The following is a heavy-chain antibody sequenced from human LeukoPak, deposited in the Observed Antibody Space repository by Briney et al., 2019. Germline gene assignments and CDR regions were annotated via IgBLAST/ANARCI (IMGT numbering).Heavy chain of an antibody. D-gene: IGHD1-26*01. CDR2: ISWNSART. Sequence: PGRSLRLSCVASGFTFDDYALYWVRQAPGKGLEWVSRISWNSARTAYADSVKGRFSVSSDNDRNSLYLQMNSLKTEDTAFYYCARYPNTSGSYGIFDHWGQGTLVTVST. CDR3: ARYPNTSGSYGIFDH. CDR1: GFTFDDYA. J-gene: IGHJ4*02. V-gene: IGHV3-9*01.